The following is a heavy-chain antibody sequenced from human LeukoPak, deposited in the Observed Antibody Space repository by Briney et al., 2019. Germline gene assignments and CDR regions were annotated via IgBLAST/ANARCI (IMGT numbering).Heavy chain of an antibody. CDR2: IYHDGNT. Sequence: SETLSLTCGVSGGSINSGDWWTWVRQPPGKGLEWIGEIYHDGNTYYNPSLESRVTISVDKSKNQFSLTLSSVTAADTAVYYCARLDIVATISRGLDYWGQGTLVTVSS. J-gene: IGHJ4*02. D-gene: IGHD5-12*01. CDR1: GGSINSGDW. V-gene: IGHV4-4*02. CDR3: ARLDIVATISRGLDY.